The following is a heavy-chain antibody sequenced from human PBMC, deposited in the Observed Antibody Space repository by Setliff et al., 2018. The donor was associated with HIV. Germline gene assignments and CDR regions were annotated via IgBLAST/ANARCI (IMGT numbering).Heavy chain of an antibody. CDR1: GGSIRSDH. CDR3: ALTGHRLLRGYMDV. J-gene: IGHJ6*03. D-gene: IGHD2-15*01. V-gene: IGHV4-59*01. Sequence: PSETLSLTCIVSGGSIRSDHWSWIRKPPGKGLEWIGYISSSVNSNYNLSLKSRVTISLDTSKNHFSLQLSSLTAADTAVYYCALTGHRLLRGYMDVWGKGTTVTVSS. CDR2: ISSSVNS.